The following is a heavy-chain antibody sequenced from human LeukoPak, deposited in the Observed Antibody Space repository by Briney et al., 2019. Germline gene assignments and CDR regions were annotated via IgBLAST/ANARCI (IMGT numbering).Heavy chain of an antibody. CDR2: ISLSGRT. CDR3: SRESGAFSPFGY. V-gene: IGHV4-4*02. D-gene: IGHD1-26*01. J-gene: IGHJ4*02. Sequence: PSGTLSLTCDVSGGSISRTNWWSWVRQSPGQGLEWIGEISLSGRTNYNPSLQSRVTMSLDESKNQLSLDLASVTAADTAVYYCSRESGAFSPFGYWGQGTLVPVHS. CDR1: GGSISRTNW.